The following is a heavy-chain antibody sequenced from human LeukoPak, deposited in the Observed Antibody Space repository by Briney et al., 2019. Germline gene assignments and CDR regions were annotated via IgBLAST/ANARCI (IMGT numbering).Heavy chain of an antibody. CDR2: ISYDGSNE. V-gene: IGHV3-30*04. J-gene: IGHJ4*02. D-gene: IGHD2-15*01. Sequence: GGSLRLSCAASGFTFSSYVMHWVRQAPGKGLEWVAIISYDGSNEYYADSVKGRFTISRDNAKNTLYLQMNSLRAEDTAVYYCARDRGGIVDYWGQGTLVTVSS. CDR1: GFTFSSYV. CDR3: ARDRGGIVDY.